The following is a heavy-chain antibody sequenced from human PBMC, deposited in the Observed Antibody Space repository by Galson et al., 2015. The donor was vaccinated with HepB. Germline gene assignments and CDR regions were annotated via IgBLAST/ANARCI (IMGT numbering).Heavy chain of an antibody. D-gene: IGHD2/OR15-2a*01. CDR1: GFTFSSYW. V-gene: IGHV3-7*03. CDR2: INRDGSEK. Sequence: SLRLSCAASGFTFSSYWMSWFRQAPGKGLEWVANINRDGSEKNYVGSLKGRFTISRDNARNSLYLQMNSLRAEDTAMYYCARGEYSGTWGQGTLVTVSS. CDR3: ARGEYSGT. J-gene: IGHJ1*01.